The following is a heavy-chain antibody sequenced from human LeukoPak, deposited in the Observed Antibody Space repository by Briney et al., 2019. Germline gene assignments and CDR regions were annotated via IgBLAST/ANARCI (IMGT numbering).Heavy chain of an antibody. D-gene: IGHD6-6*01. CDR1: GGTFSSYA. CDR2: IIPIFGTA. CDR3: ARGGGQLVQYYYYYYMDV. Sequence: GSSVKVSCKASGGTFSSYAISWVRQAPGQGLEWMGGIIPIFGTANYAQKFQGRVTITTDESTSTAYMELSSLRSEDTAVYYCARGGGQLVQYYYYYYMDVWGKGTTVTVSS. J-gene: IGHJ6*03. V-gene: IGHV1-69*05.